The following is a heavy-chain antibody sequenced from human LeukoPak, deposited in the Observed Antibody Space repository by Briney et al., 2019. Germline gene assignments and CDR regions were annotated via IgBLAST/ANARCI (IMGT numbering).Heavy chain of an antibody. V-gene: IGHV3-30-3*01. CDR2: ISYDGSNK. D-gene: IGHD4-23*01. J-gene: IGHJ4*02. CDR1: GFTFSSYA. Sequence: PGRSLRLSCAASGFTFSSYAMHWVRQDPGKGLEWVAVISYDGSNKYYADSVKGRFTISRDNSKNTLYLQMNSLRAEDTAVYYCASLPGGNSDYWGQGTLVTVSS. CDR3: ASLPGGNSDY.